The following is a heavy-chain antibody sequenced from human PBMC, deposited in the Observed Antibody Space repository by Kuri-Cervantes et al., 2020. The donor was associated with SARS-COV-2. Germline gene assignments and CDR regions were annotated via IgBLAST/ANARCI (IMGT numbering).Heavy chain of an antibody. V-gene: IGHV3-11*04. CDR2: ISSSSSTI. J-gene: IGHJ5*02. CDR3: ARDHGIPLYYDYVWGSYRYRHNWFDP. CDR1: GFTFSDYY. Sequence: GESLKISCAASGFTFSDYYMSWIRQAPGKGLEWVSYISSSSSTIYYADSVKGRFTISRDNAKNSLYLQMNSLRAEDTAVYYCARDHGIPLYYDYVWGSYRYRHNWFDPWGQGTLVTVSS. D-gene: IGHD3-16*02.